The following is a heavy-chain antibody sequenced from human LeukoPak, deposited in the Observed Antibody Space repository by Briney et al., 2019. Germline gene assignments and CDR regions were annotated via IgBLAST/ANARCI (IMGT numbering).Heavy chain of an antibody. CDR1: GGSFSGFY. V-gene: IGHV4-34*01. CDR2: LSHTGNT. D-gene: IGHD2-2*01. Sequence: SETLSLTCNVSGGSFSGFYWSWIRQPPTEGLEWVGELSHTGNTNYNPSLKSRVTFSADTSKRQFSLRLKSVTAADTAVYYCARGAYCTSINCYGFDYWGQGILVTVSS. J-gene: IGHJ4*02. CDR3: ARGAYCTSINCYGFDY.